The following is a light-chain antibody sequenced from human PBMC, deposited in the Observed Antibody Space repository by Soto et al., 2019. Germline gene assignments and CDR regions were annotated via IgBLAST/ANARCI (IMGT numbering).Light chain of an antibody. Sequence: DIQMTQSPSSVSASVGDRVTITCRASQDISSWLAWYQQKPGKAPKLLIYAASSLHSGVPARFRGSDSGTDFTLTISSVQPEDAATCYCQQANSFPLTFGGGTKVEI. CDR2: AAS. V-gene: IGKV1-12*01. CDR3: QQANSFPLT. CDR1: QDISSW. J-gene: IGKJ4*01.